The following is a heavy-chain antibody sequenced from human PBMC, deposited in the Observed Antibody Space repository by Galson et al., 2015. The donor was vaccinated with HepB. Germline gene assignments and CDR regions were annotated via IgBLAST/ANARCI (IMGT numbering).Heavy chain of an antibody. CDR2: INPHSGGT. CDR3: ANIGDSNAYSENHAFDI. J-gene: IGHJ3*02. V-gene: IGHV1-2*02. Sequence: SVKVSCKASGYTFTGYYIHWVRQVPGQGLEWMGWINPHSGGTNYAQKFQGRVTMARDTSISTAYMELSRLRSDDTAVYYCANIGDSNAYSENHAFDIWGQGTMVTVSS. D-gene: IGHD3-22*01. CDR1: GYTFTGYY.